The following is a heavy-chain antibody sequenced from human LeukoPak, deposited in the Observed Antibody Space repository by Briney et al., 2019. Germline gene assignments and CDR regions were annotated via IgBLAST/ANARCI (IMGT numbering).Heavy chain of an antibody. J-gene: IGHJ4*02. V-gene: IGHV4-39*01. CDR1: GGSISSSANF. D-gene: IGHD5-24*01. CDR2: TYYSRNT. CDR3: ARHEEEDGYNAKTFDY. Sequence: PSETLSLTCTVSGGSISSSANFWGWVRQPPGRGLEWIASTYYSRNTYYNPSLKSRVTISVDTSKNQFSLKLSFVTAADTAVYYCARHEEEDGYNAKTFDYWGQGTLVTVSS.